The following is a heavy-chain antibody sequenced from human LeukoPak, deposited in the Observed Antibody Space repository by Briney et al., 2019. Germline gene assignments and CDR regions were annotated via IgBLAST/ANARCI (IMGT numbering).Heavy chain of an antibody. CDR3: ARRPGYYGDYENWFDP. D-gene: IGHD4-17*01. Sequence: SVKVSCKASGGTFSSYAISWVRQAPGQGLEWMGGIIPIFGTANYAQKFQGRVTITADESTSTAYMELSSLRSEDTAVYYCARRPGYYGDYENWFDPWGQGTLVTVSS. V-gene: IGHV1-69*13. CDR1: GGTFSSYA. CDR2: IIPIFGTA. J-gene: IGHJ5*02.